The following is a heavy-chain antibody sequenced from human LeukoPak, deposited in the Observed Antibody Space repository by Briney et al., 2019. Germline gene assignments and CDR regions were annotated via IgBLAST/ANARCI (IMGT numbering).Heavy chain of an antibody. Sequence: ASVKVSCKASGYTFTSYDINWVRQAPGQGLEWMGWITAYNGNTKYAQKFQDRVTMTTDTSTSTAYMELRSLRSDDTAVYYCARSLGSYYDYVWGSYRPNCPGDYWGQGTLVTVSS. V-gene: IGHV1-18*01. CDR2: ITAYNGNT. J-gene: IGHJ4*02. CDR3: ARSLGSYYDYVWGSYRPNCPGDY. D-gene: IGHD3-16*02. CDR1: GYTFTSYD.